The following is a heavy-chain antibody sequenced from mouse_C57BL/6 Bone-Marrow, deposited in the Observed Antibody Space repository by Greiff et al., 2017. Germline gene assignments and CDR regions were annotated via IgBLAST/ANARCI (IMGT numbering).Heavy chain of an antibody. D-gene: IGHD1-1*01. CDR3: AREGITPWFAY. J-gene: IGHJ3*01. V-gene: IGHV1-81*01. CDR1: GYTFTSYG. Sequence: QVQLKESGAELARPGASVKLSCKASGYTFTSYGISWVKQRTGQGLEWIGEIYPRSGNTYYNEKFKGKATLTADKSSSTAYRELRSLTSEDSAVYFCAREGITPWFAYWGQGTLVTVSA. CDR2: IYPRSGNT.